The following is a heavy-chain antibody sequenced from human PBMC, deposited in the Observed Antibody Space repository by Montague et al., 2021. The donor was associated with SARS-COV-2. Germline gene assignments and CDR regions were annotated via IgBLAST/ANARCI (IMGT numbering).Heavy chain of an antibody. Sequence: SETLSLTCTMSGGAITYSSYYWGWIRLPPGKGLEWDGSIYHSGTAYYXXXLKSRVTMSLDMSKNQLSLRLKSTTAADTAVYFCARASFYYGSGSHYNNWFDSWGQGTVVTVSS. J-gene: IGHJ5*01. CDR2: IYHSGTA. CDR3: ARASFYYGSGSHYNNWFDS. V-gene: IGHV4-39*07. CDR1: GGAITYSSYY. D-gene: IGHD3-10*01.